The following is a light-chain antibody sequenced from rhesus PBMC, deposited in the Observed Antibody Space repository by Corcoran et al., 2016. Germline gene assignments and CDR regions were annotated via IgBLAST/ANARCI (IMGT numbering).Light chain of an antibody. CDR1: QGISNN. J-gene: IGKJ4*01. V-gene: IGKV1S15*01. CDR2: YAS. CDR3: QHSYGMPLT. Sequence: DIQMTQSPSSLSASVGDTVTITRRASQGISNNLAWYPQKPGKVPKLLIYYASTLQSGVPSRFSGSGSGTDFRLTISSLQPEDFATYYCQHSYGMPLTFGGGTKVELK.